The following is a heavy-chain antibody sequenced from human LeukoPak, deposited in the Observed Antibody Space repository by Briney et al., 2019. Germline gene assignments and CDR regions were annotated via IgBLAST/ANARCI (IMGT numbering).Heavy chain of an antibody. J-gene: IGHJ4*02. CDR2: IKSKTAGGTT. V-gene: IGHV3-15*01. CDR1: GFTFSNAW. D-gene: IGHD2-2*01. CDR3: TPLRRGVVVPAAMYYFDY. Sequence: GGPLRLSCAASGFTFSNAWMSWVRQAPGKGLEWVGRIKSKTAGGTTDYAAPVKGRFTISRDDSKNTLYLQMNSLKTEDTAVYYCTPLRRGVVVPAAMYYFDYWGQGTLVTVSS.